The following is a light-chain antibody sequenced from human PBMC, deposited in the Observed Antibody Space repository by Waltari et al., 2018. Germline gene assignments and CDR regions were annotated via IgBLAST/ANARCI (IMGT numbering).Light chain of an antibody. CDR2: GNS. Sequence: QSVLTQPPSVSGAPGQRVTISCTGSSSNIGAGYDVHWYQHLPGTAPKVLIYGNSHRPSGVPDRFSGSKSGTSASLAITGLQAEDEADYYCQSYDSSLSGRNWVFGGGTKMTVL. CDR3: QSYDSSLSGRNWV. V-gene: IGLV1-40*01. CDR1: SSNIGAGYD. J-gene: IGLJ3*02.